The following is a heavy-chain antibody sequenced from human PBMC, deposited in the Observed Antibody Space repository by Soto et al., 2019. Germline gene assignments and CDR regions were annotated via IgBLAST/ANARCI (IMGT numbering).Heavy chain of an antibody. V-gene: IGHV3-21*01. Sequence: GGSLRLSCAASGFTFSSYSMNWVRQAPGKGQEWVSSISSSSSYIYYADSVKGRFTISRDNAKNTLYLQMNSLRAEDTAVYYGANDSGSGSFFYYYGMDVWGQGTTVTVSS. CDR3: ANDSGSGSFFYYYGMDV. J-gene: IGHJ6*02. D-gene: IGHD3-10*01. CDR1: GFTFSSYS. CDR2: ISSSSSYI.